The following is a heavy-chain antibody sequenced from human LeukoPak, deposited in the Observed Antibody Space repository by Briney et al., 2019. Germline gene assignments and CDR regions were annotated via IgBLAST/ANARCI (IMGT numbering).Heavy chain of an antibody. Sequence: SQTLSLTCTVSGGSVSSTTYYWGWIRQPPGKGLEWIGSIYRSGDTYYNPSLESRVTMSVDTSTNRSSLRLTSVTAADTAVYFCAGPNTNSRFAYWGQGTLVTVSS. V-gene: IGHV4-39*01. J-gene: IGHJ4*02. CDR1: GGSVSSTTYY. D-gene: IGHD2-8*01. CDR2: IYRSGDT. CDR3: AGPNTNSRFAY.